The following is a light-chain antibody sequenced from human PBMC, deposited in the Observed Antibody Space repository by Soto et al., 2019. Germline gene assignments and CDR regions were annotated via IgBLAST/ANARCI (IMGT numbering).Light chain of an antibody. CDR2: GAS. CDR1: QSVSSN. J-gene: IGKJ1*01. Sequence: EIVLTQSPATLTLSPGEGATLSCRASQSVSSNLAWYQQKPGQAPRLLIYGASTRATGIPARFSGSGSGTDFSLTIRRLEPDDFAVYYCQKYGNFWTFGQGTKVDIK. V-gene: IGKV3-20*01. CDR3: QKYGNFWT.